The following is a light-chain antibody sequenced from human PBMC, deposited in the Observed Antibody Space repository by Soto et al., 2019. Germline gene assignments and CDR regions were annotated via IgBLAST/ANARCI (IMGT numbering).Light chain of an antibody. V-gene: IGLV2-23*01. J-gene: IGLJ1*01. Sequence: QSVLAHPASGSGAPGESITISCPRNSSVVGSYDLVSWYQQHPGRAPKLIIHEANKRPSGVSNRFSGSKSGNTASLTISGLQAEDEADYYCCSYAGSGTYVFGTGTKVTVL. CDR3: CSYAGSGTYV. CDR2: EAN. CDR1: SSVVGSYDL.